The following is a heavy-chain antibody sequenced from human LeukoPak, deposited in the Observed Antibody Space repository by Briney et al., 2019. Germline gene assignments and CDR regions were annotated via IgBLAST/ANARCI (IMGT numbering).Heavy chain of an antibody. CDR3: ARQAIRGVREYYFDY. CDR1: GGTFSSYA. CDR2: ISAYNGNT. Sequence: ASVKVSCKASGGTFSSYAISWVRQAPGQGLEWMGWISAYNGNTNYAQKLQGRVTMTTDTSTSTAYMELRSLRSDDTAVYYCARQAIRGVREYYFDYWGQGTLVTVSS. J-gene: IGHJ4*02. D-gene: IGHD3-10*01. V-gene: IGHV1-18*01.